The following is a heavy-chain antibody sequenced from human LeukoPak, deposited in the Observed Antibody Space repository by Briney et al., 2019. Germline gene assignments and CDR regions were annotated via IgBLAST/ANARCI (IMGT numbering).Heavy chain of an antibody. Sequence: GGSLRLSCAASGFTSTSYWMSWVRHAPGEGLEWVAYIKQDGSEKYYVDSVKGRFTISRDNAKNSLYPQMNSLRAQDTAVYYCARDPGRKYSSPYWGQGSLVTVYS. V-gene: IGHV3-7*01. CDR1: GFTSTSYW. J-gene: IGHJ4*02. CDR3: ARDPGRKYSSPY. CDR2: IKQDGSEK. D-gene: IGHD6-6*01.